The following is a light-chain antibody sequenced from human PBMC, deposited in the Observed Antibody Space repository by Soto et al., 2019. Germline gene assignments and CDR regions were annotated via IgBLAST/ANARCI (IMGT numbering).Light chain of an antibody. CDR2: GAS. CDR1: QSVTSTS. CDR3: QHYVTSSIT. Sequence: EIVLTQSPGTLSLSRGEGATLSCRASQSVTSTSLAWYQQKPGQAPRLLMYGASSRATGTPDRISGGGSGTDFTLTISRLEPEDFAVYYCQHYVTSSITFGQGTRLEIK. V-gene: IGKV3-20*01. J-gene: IGKJ5*01.